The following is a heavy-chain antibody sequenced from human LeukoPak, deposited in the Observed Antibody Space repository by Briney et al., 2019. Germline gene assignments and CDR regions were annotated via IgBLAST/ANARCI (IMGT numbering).Heavy chain of an antibody. Sequence: SETLSLTCTVSGGSISSSSYYWSWIRQPPGKGLEWIGEINHSGSTSYNPSLKSRVTISVDTSKNQFSLNLSSVTAADTAVYYCARERRSSGPSDAFDIWGQGTMVTVSS. V-gene: IGHV4-39*07. J-gene: IGHJ3*02. CDR3: ARERRSSGPSDAFDI. CDR1: GGSISSSSYY. CDR2: INHSGST. D-gene: IGHD3-22*01.